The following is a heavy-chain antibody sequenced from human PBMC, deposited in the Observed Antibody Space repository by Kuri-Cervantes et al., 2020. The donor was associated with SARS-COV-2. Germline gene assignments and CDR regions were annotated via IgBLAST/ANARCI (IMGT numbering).Heavy chain of an antibody. J-gene: IGHJ3*02. CDR2: IKQDGSET. D-gene: IGHD1-26*01. CDR1: GITFSRDW. V-gene: IGHV3-7*01. CDR3: AREGVDIVGAPHDAFDI. Sequence: GGSLRLSCAGSGITFSRDWMNWVRQAPGKGLEWVANIKQDGSETYYVDSVKGRFTITRDNAKNSLYLQMNSLRAEDTAVYYCAREGVDIVGAPHDAFDIWGQGTMVTVSS.